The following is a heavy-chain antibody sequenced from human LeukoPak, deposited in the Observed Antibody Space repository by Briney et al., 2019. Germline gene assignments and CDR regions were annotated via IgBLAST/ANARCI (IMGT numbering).Heavy chain of an antibody. J-gene: IGHJ4*02. CDR1: GFTFSSWS. CDR3: AKALGPRLWFGELYDY. CDR2: ISGSGGNT. D-gene: IGHD3-10*01. Sequence: GGSLRLSCAASGFTFSSWSMNWARQAPGKGLEWVSAISGSGGNTYYPDSVKGRFTISRDNSKNTLYLQMNSLRAEDTAVYYCAKALGPRLWFGELYDYWGQGTLVTVSS. V-gene: IGHV3-23*01.